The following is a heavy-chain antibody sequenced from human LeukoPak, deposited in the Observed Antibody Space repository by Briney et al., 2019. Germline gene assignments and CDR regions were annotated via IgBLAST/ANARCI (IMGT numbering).Heavy chain of an antibody. CDR2: IYSGGST. V-gene: IGHV3-53*01. CDR3: ARNIGGVGY. Sequence: GGSLRLSCVVSGFTVSSNYMSWVRQAPGKGLEWVSVIYSGGSTYYADSVKGRFTISRDNSKNTLYLQMSSLRAEDTAVYYCARNIGGVGYWGQGTLVTVSS. CDR1: GFTVSSNY. D-gene: IGHD2-21*01. J-gene: IGHJ4*02.